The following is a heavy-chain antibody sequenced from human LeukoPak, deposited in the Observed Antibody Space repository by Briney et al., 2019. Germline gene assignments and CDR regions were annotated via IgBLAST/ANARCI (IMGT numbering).Heavy chain of an antibody. CDR2: IRYDGSNK. CDR3: ARAGWFGELQFNPGGGY. CDR1: GFSFSTYG. D-gene: IGHD3-10*01. Sequence: PGGSLRLSCAASGFSFSTYGMHWVRQAPGKGLEWAAFIRYDGSNKYYADSVKGRFTISRDNSKNSLYLQMNSLRAEDTAVYYCARAGWFGELQFNPGGGYWGQGTLVTVSS. V-gene: IGHV3-30*02. J-gene: IGHJ4*02.